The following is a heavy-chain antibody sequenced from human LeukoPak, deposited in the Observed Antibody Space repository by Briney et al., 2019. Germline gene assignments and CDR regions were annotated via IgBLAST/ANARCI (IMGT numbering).Heavy chain of an antibody. CDR1: GGSISSGGYS. D-gene: IGHD2-15*01. V-gene: IGHV4-31*03. CDR2: IYHSGST. J-gene: IGHJ4*02. CDR3: ARQKGSFVDY. Sequence: SETLSLTCSVSGGSISSGGYSWSWLRQHPGKGLEWIGYIYHSGSTYYNPSLKSRVTISVDTSKNQFSLKLSSVTAADTAVYYCARQKGSFVDYWGQGTLVTVSS.